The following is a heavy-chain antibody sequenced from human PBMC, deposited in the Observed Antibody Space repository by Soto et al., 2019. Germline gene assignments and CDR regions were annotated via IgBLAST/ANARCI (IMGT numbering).Heavy chain of an antibody. CDR1: GYTFTSYG. D-gene: IGHD3-10*01. Sequence: VSCKASGYTFTSYGISWVRQAPGQGLEWMGWISAYNGNTNYAQKLQGRVTMTTDTSTSTAYMELRSLRSDDTAVYYCARERDYYGSGSYQAPDYWGQGTLVTVSS. J-gene: IGHJ4*02. V-gene: IGHV1-18*01. CDR3: ARERDYYGSGSYQAPDY. CDR2: ISAYNGNT.